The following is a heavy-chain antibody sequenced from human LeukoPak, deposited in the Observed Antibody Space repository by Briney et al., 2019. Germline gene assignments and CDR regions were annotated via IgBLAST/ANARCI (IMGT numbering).Heavy chain of an antibody. Sequence: SETLSLTCTVSGGSISSSSHYWGWIRQTPGKGLEWIGSIYYSGNTYYNPSLRSRVTISLDTSQNQFSLKLSSVTAADTAVYYCARHGGAYYDTLTGNFDYWGQGTLVTVSS. CDR1: GGSISSSSHY. D-gene: IGHD3-9*01. CDR2: IYYSGNT. V-gene: IGHV4-39*01. J-gene: IGHJ4*02. CDR3: ARHGGAYYDTLTGNFDY.